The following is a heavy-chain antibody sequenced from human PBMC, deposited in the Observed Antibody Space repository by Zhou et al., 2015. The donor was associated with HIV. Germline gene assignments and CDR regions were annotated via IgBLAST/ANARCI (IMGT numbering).Heavy chain of an antibody. Sequence: LVQSGTEVKKPGSSVKVSCKASGGTFSGSDISWVRQAPGQGLEWMGGITPMFEIHNYAQKFRARLIISVDKSTTTAYMELSDLTSEDTAIYFCARGSYGDYWGQGTLVIVSS. CDR2: ITPMFEIH. CDR1: GGTFSGSD. CDR3: ARGSYGDY. J-gene: IGHJ4*02. D-gene: IGHD3-16*01. V-gene: IGHV1-69*17.